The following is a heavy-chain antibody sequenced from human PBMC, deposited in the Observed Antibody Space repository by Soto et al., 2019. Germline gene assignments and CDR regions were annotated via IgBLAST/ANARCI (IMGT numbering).Heavy chain of an antibody. Sequence: QVQLQPWGAGLLKPSETLSLTCAVYGGSFSDYYWTWIRQPPGKGLEWIGEINHSGSTTYNPSLKSRVTTSVDTPKNQFALKLSSVTAADTAVYSCARGPNIRTFDYWGHGTLVTVSS. J-gene: IGHJ4*01. CDR1: GGSFSDYY. CDR2: INHSGST. V-gene: IGHV4-34*01. CDR3: ARGPNIRTFDY.